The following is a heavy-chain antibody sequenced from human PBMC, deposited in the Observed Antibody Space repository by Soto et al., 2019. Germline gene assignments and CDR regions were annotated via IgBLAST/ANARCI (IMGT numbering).Heavy chain of an antibody. CDR3: ARHRSGYYYDSSGFLDY. CDR2: IYYSGIT. Sequence: SETLSLTCTVSGGSISNYYWSWIRLPPGKGLEWIGYIYYSGITNYNPSLKSRVTIYVDTSKNQFSLKLSSVTAADTAVYYCARHRSGYYYDSSGFLDYWGQGTLVTVSS. D-gene: IGHD3-22*01. J-gene: IGHJ4*02. CDR1: GGSISNYY. V-gene: IGHV4-59*08.